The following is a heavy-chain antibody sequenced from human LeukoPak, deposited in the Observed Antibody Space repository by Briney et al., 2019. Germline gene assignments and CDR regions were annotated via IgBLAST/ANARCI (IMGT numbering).Heavy chain of an antibody. V-gene: IGHV3-30*02. J-gene: IGHJ4*02. Sequence: PGGSLRLSCAASGFTFSSYGMHWVRQAPGKGLEWVAFIRYDGSNKYYADSVKGRFTISRDNSKNTLYLQMNSLRAEDTAVYYCATSWIQLWSGGDYWGQGTLVTVSS. D-gene: IGHD5-18*01. CDR2: IRYDGSNK. CDR3: ATSWIQLWSGGDY. CDR1: GFTFSSYG.